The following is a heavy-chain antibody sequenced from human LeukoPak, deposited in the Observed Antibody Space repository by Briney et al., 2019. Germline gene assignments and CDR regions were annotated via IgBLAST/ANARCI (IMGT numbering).Heavy chain of an antibody. J-gene: IGHJ4*02. V-gene: IGHV4-61*02. CDR1: GGSISSGSYY. CDR2: IYTSGST. Sequence: SETLSLTCTVSGGSISSGSYYWSWIRQPAGKGLEWIGRIYTSGSTNYNPSLKSRVTMSVDTSKNQFSLKLSSVTAADTAVYYCARGRERHYDFWSGPFDYWGQGTLVTVSS. D-gene: IGHD3-3*01. CDR3: ARGRERHYDFWSGPFDY.